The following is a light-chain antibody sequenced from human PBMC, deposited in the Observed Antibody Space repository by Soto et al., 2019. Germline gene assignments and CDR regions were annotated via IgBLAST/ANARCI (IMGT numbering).Light chain of an antibody. Sequence: QSALTQPPSVSAAPGQKVTISCSGRSSNIGTNYVSWYQQLPGTAPKLLIYDNNKRPSGIPDRFSGSKSGTSATLGITGLQTGDEADYYCGTWDSSLSGGIFGGGTKLTVL. V-gene: IGLV1-51*01. CDR3: GTWDSSLSGGI. J-gene: IGLJ2*01. CDR2: DNN. CDR1: SSNIGTNY.